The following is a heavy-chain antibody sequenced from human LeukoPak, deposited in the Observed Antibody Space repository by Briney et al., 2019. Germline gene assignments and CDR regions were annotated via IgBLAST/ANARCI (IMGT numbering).Heavy chain of an antibody. CDR2: ISWNSGSI. CDR1: GFTFDDYA. J-gene: IGHJ4*02. CDR3: AKDMGYCSSTSCYTGVFDY. D-gene: IGHD2-2*02. Sequence: GRSLRLSCAASGFTFDDYAMHWVRQAPGKGLEWVSGISWNSGSIGYADSVKGRFTISRDNAKNSLYLQMNSLRAEDTALYYCAKDMGYCSSTSCYTGVFDYWGQGTLVTVSS. V-gene: IGHV3-9*01.